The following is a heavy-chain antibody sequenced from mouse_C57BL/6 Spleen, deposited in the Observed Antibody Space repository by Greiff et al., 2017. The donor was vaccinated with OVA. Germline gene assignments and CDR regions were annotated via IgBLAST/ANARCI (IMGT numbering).Heavy chain of an antibody. CDR2: INPGSGGT. J-gene: IGHJ4*01. V-gene: IGHV1-54*01. Sequence: VQLQQSGAELVRPGTSVKVSCKASGYAFTNYLIEWVKQRPGQGLEWIGVINPGSGGTNYNEKFKGKATLTADKSSSTAYMQLSSLTSEDSAVYFCARFQFYYAMDYWGQGTSVTVSS. CDR3: ARFQFYYAMDY. CDR1: GYAFTNYL.